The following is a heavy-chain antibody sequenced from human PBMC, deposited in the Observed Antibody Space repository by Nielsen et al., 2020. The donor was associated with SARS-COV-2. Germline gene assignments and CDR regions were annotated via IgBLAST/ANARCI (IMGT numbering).Heavy chain of an antibody. CDR1: GYTFTSYG. Sequence: ASVKVSCKASGYTFTSYGISWVRQAPGQGLEWMGWISAYNGNTNYAQKLQGRVTMTTDTSTSTAYMELRSLRSDDTAVYYCARGVYYDSSGPYHDAFDIWGQGTMVTVSS. CDR2: ISAYNGNT. D-gene: IGHD3-22*01. CDR3: ARGVYYDSSGPYHDAFDI. V-gene: IGHV1-18*01. J-gene: IGHJ3*02.